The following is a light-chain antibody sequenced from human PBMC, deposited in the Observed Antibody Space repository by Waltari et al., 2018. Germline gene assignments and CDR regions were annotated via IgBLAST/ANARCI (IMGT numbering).Light chain of an antibody. CDR2: KVT. V-gene: IGLV2-14*02. Sequence: QSALTQPASVSGSPGQSITISCTGTTSDVGAYNLVSWYQQHPGKAPQLIIQKVTQRPSGVSNRFSGSKSGNTASLTISGLQAEDEADYYCSSYTSDSTFVFGHATKVSVV. J-gene: IGLJ1*01. CDR3: SSYTSDSTFV. CDR1: TSDVGAYNL.